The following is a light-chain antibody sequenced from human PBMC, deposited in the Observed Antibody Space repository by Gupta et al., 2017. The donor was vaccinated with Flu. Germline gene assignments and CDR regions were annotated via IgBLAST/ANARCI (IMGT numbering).Light chain of an antibody. CDR3: SSFTSHNTYF. J-gene: IGLJ1*01. Sequence: CSDVDDCDSVSWFQQLPGEAPKLIIYNVIGRPSGVSNRFSGSKSGNTASLTISGLQPEDEADYYCSSFTSHNTYFFGTGTKVTVL. V-gene: IGLV2-14*03. CDR1: CSDVDDCDS. CDR2: NVI.